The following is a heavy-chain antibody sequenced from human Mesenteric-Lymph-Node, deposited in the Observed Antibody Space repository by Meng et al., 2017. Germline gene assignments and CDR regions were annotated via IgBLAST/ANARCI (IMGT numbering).Heavy chain of an antibody. J-gene: IGHJ1*01. D-gene: IGHD3-22*01. V-gene: IGHV1-46*01. CDR1: GYTFTSYY. CDR2: INPSGGST. CDR3: ARDYYDSSGYLYFQH. Sequence: ASVKVSCKASGYTFTSYYMHWVRQAPGQGLEWMGIINPSGGSTSYAQKFQGRVTMTTDTSTSTAYMELRSLRSDDTAVYYCARDYYDSSGYLYFQHWGQGTLVTVSS.